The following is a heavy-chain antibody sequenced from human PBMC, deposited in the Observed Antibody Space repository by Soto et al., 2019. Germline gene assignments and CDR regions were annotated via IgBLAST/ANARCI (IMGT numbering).Heavy chain of an antibody. CDR2: IIPSLGIA. V-gene: IGHV1-69*02. Sequence: QVQLVQSGAEVKKPGSSVKVSCKASGGTFSSYTISWVRQAPGQGLEWMGRIIPSLGIANYAQKFQGRVTIDADKTTRTAYMELSSVRSEDTVVYYSAMTTAMPIYGMDVWGPGTKVTVSS. CDR3: AMTTAMPIYGMDV. J-gene: IGHJ6*02. CDR1: GGTFSSYT. D-gene: IGHD5-18*01.